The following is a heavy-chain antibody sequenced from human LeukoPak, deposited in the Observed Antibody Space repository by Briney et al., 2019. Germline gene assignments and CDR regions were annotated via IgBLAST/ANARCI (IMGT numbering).Heavy chain of an antibody. CDR3: AKDGVVGATSYDY. CDR1: GFTFSRFA. CDR2: ISSSGNT. J-gene: IGHJ4*02. V-gene: IGHV3-23*01. Sequence: GGSLRLSCAASGFTFSRFAMSWVRQAPGKGLEWVSSISSSGNTNYADSVKGRFTISRDNSKNTLYLQMNSLRAEDTAVYYCAKDGVVGATSYDYWGQGTLVTVSS. D-gene: IGHD1-26*01.